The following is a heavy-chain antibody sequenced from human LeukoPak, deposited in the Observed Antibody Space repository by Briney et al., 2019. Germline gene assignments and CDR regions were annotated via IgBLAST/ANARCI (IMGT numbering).Heavy chain of an antibody. V-gene: IGHV3-9*03. CDR3: AKDLYSSSWYYFDY. Sequence: GGSLRLSCAASGFTLDDYAMHWVRQAPGKGLEWVSGISWNSGSIGYADSVKGRFTISRDNAKNSLYLQMNSLRAEDMALYYCAKDLYSSSWYYFDYWGQGTLVTVSS. J-gene: IGHJ4*02. CDR1: GFTLDDYA. D-gene: IGHD6-13*01. CDR2: ISWNSGSI.